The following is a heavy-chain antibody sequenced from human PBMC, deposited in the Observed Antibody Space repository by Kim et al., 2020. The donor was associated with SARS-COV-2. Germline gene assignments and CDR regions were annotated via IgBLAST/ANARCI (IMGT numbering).Heavy chain of an antibody. J-gene: IGHJ1*01. CDR2: IYYSGST. CDR3: AKSGGYGSSVQH. V-gene: IGHV4-59*01. D-gene: IGHD6-13*01. Sequence: SETLSLTCTVSGGSISNYYWSWIRQSPGKGLEWIGYIYYSGSTNYNPSLKSRVSISVDTSKNQFSLKLSSVTAADTAVYYCAKSGGYGSSVQHCGHG. CDR1: GGSISNYY.